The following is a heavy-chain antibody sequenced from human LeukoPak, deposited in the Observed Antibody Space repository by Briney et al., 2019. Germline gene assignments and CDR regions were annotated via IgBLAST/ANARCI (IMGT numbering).Heavy chain of an antibody. CDR1: GFTFSTYA. CDR2: ISGSDGST. D-gene: IGHD3-10*01. V-gene: IGHV3-23*01. Sequence: GGSLRLSCAASGFTFSTYAMRWVRQAPGKGLEWVSSISGSDGSTYYADSVKGRFTIPRDNSKNTLYLQMNSLRAEDTAVYYCAKGESHPKYYFDYWGQGTLVTVSS. CDR3: AKGESHPKYYFDY. J-gene: IGHJ4*02.